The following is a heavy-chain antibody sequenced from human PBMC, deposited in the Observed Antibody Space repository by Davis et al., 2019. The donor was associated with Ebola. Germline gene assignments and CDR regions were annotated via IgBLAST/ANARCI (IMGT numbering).Heavy chain of an antibody. CDR3: ARGDGYNFFDY. CDR1: GFTVSSYY. Sequence: SCAASGFTVSSYYMSWVRQAPRQGLEWVSVFYIDGNTYYADTVKGRFTISRDNSKNTLFLQMNSLRAEDTAMYYCARGDGYNFFDYWGQGTLVTVSS. J-gene: IGHJ4*02. D-gene: IGHD5-24*01. V-gene: IGHV3-53*01. CDR2: FYIDGNT.